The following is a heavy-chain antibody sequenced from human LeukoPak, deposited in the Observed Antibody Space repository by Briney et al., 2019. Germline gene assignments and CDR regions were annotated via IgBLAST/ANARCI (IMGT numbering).Heavy chain of an antibody. Sequence: KTGGSLRLSCAASGFTFSSYSMNWVRQAPGKGLEWVSSISSSSSYIYYADSVKGRFTISRDNAKNSLYLQMNSLRAEDTAVYYCARPYFAISSGYDYWGQGTLVTVSS. CDR2: ISSSSSYI. CDR3: ARPYFAISSGYDY. J-gene: IGHJ4*02. V-gene: IGHV3-21*01. CDR1: GFTFSSYS. D-gene: IGHD5-12*01.